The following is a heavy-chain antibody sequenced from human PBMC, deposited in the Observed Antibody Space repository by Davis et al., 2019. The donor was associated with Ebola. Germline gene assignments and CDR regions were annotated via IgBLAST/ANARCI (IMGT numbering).Heavy chain of an antibody. V-gene: IGHV3-30-3*02. CDR2: TSYDGNNK. CDR3: AKNRVPVVDYYAMDV. J-gene: IGHJ6*04. CDR1: GFTFSLYV. D-gene: IGHD2-2*01. Sequence: GESLKISCAASGFTFSLYVLHWVRQAPGKGLEWVAVTSYDGNNKNYADSVKGRFTISRDNSKNTLYLQMDSLRAEDTAAYYCAKNRVPVVDYYAMDVWGKGTTVTVSS.